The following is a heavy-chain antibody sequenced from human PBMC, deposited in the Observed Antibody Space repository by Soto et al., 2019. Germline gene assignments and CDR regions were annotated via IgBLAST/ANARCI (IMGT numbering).Heavy chain of an antibody. CDR1: GGSISSYY. J-gene: IGHJ3*02. D-gene: IGHD2-2*02. CDR2: IYYSGST. Sequence: SETLSLTCTVSGGSISSYYWSWIRQPPGKGLEWIGYIYYSGSTNYNPSLKSRVTISVDTSKNQFSLKLSSVAAADTAVYYCSRDAGDCSSSSCYKATAFDIWGHGTMVTV. CDR3: SRDAGDCSSSSCYKATAFDI. V-gene: IGHV4-59*01.